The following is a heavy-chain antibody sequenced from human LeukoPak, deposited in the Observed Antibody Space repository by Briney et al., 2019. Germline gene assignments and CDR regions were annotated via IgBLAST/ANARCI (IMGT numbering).Heavy chain of an antibody. CDR1: GGSISGSY. V-gene: IGHV4-59*01. J-gene: IGHJ4*02. D-gene: IGHD4-17*01. Sequence: SETLSLTCTVSGGSISGSYWSWIRQAPGKGLEWIAYMYNSGSTNYNPSLKSRVTISIDTSKNQFSLKLSSLTAADTAIYYCARGIESYGDYGYWGQGILVTVSS. CDR3: ARGIESYGDYGY. CDR2: MYNSGST.